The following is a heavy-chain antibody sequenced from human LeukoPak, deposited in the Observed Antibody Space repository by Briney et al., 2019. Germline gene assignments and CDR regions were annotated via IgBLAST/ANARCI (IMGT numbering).Heavy chain of an antibody. Sequence: SETLSLTCTVSGGSISSSSYYWGWIRQPPGKGLEWIGSIYYSGSTYYNPSLKSRVTISVDTSKNQFSLKLSSVTAADTAVYYCARLDYDFWSGYYYYMDVWGKGTTVTVSS. CDR2: IYYSGST. CDR3: ARLDYDFWSGYYYYMDV. V-gene: IGHV4-39*01. CDR1: GGSISSSSYY. D-gene: IGHD3-3*01. J-gene: IGHJ6*03.